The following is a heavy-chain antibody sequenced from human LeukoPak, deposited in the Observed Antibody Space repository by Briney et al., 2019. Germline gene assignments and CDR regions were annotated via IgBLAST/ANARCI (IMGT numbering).Heavy chain of an antibody. CDR1: GFTFSSYE. CDR3: ARDGEDYDSSGFYYYFDY. CDR2: ISSSGTRI. V-gene: IGHV3-48*03. D-gene: IGHD3-22*01. Sequence: GGSLRLSCAASGFTFSSYEMNWVRQAPGKGLEWVSYISSSGTRIYYADSVKGRFTISRDNAKNSLYLQMNSLRAEDTAVYYCARDGEDYDSSGFYYYFDYWGQGTLVTVS. J-gene: IGHJ4*02.